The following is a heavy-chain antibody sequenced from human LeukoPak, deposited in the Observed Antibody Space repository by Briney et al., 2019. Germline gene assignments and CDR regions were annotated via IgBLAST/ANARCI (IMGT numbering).Heavy chain of an antibody. CDR2: FYSSGST. J-gene: IGHJ4*02. D-gene: IGHD7-27*01. CDR3: ARHQTLGIVYFDY. CDR1: GVSISSYY. Sequence: SETLSLTCTVSGVSISSYYWGWIRQPPGKGLEWIGTFYSSGSTYYNPSLKSRVTISIDTSKNQFSLKLSSVTAADTAVYYCARHQTLGIVYFDYWGQGTLVTVSS. V-gene: IGHV4-39*01.